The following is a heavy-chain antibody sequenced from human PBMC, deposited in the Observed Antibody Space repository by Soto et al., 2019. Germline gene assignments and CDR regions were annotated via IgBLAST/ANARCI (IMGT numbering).Heavy chain of an antibody. D-gene: IGHD3-3*01. CDR3: AREPHDFWSGFYA. CDR1: GFTFTDYY. J-gene: IGHJ5*02. CDR2: ISSSGTTI. V-gene: IGHV3-11*01. Sequence: PGRSLRLSCAASGFTFTDYYMSWIRQAPGKGLEWVSYISSSGTTIYHADSVKGRFTISRDNAKNSLYLQMNSLTAEDTAVYYCAREPHDFWSGFYAWGQGTLVTVSS.